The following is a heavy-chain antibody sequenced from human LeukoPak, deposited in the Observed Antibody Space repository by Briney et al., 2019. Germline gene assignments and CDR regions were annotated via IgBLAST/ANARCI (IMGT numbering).Heavy chain of an antibody. J-gene: IGHJ4*02. D-gene: IGHD5-12*01. CDR3: ARTSHYVDIAATIPYGIYYFDY. CDR2: MNPNSGNT. Sequence: ASVKVSCKASGYTFTSYDINWVRQATGQGLEWMGWMNPNSGNTGYAQKLQGRVTMTTDTSTSTAYMELRSLRSDDTAVYYCARTSHYVDIAATIPYGIYYFDYWGQGTLVTASS. V-gene: IGHV1-8*01. CDR1: GYTFTSYD.